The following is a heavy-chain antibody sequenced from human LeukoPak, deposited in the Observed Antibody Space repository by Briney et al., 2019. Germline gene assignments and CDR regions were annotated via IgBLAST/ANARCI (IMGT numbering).Heavy chain of an antibody. J-gene: IGHJ4*02. Sequence: SETLSLTCAVSGGSISSSNWWSWVRQPPGKGLEWIGEIYHSGSTNYNPSLKSRVTISVDKSKNQFSLKLSSVTAADTAVYYCAREHITMVRGVASFDYWGQGTLVTVSS. CDR3: AREHITMVRGVASFDY. D-gene: IGHD3-10*01. CDR1: GGSISSSNW. CDR2: IYHSGST. V-gene: IGHV4-4*02.